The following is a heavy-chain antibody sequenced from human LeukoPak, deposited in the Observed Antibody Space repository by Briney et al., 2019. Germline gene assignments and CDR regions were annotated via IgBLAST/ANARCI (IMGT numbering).Heavy chain of an antibody. V-gene: IGHV1-69*04. J-gene: IGHJ6*02. CDR3: ARDPSSSYYYGMDA. CDR1: GGTFSSYA. Sequence: SVKVSCKASGGTFSSYAISWVRQAPGQGLEWMGRIIPILGIANYAQKFQGRVTITADKSTSTAYMELSSLRSEDTAVYYCARDPSSSYYYGMDAWGQGTTVTVSS. D-gene: IGHD3-10*01. CDR2: IIPILGIA.